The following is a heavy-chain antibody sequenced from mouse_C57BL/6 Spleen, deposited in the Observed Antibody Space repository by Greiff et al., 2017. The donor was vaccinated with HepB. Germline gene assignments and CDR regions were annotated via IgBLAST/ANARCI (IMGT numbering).Heavy chain of an antibody. D-gene: IGHD2-3*01. V-gene: IGHV5-9*01. CDR3: ARHEGGDDGYSFYYFDY. Sequence: EVQRVESGGGLVKPGGSLKLSCAASGFTFSSYTMSWVRQTPEKRLEWVATISGGGGNTYYPDSVKGRFTISRDNAKNTLYLQMSSLRSEDTALYYCARHEGGDDGYSFYYFDYWGQGTTLTVSS. CDR2: ISGGGGNT. J-gene: IGHJ2*01. CDR1: GFTFSSYT.